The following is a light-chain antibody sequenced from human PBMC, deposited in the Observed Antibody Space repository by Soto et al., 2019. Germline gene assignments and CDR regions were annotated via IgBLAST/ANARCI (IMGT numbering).Light chain of an antibody. Sequence: QAVVTQPASVSGSPGQSITISCTGTISDVGSYNLVSWYQQHPGKAPKLMIYEGSKRPSGVSNRFSGSKSGNTASLTISGLQAEDDADYYCCSYAGSNTEVFGGGTKLTVL. CDR1: ISDVGSYNL. J-gene: IGLJ2*01. CDR2: EGS. V-gene: IGLV2-23*01. CDR3: CSYAGSNTEV.